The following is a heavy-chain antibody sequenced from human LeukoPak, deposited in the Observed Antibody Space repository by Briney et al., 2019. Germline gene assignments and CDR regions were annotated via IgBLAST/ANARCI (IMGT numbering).Heavy chain of an antibody. J-gene: IGHJ4*02. CDR1: GFTFSSYW. CDR3: ARHDYGDYVLSFYFDY. CDR2: IKQDGSEK. Sequence: GGSLRLSCAVSGFTFSSYWMSWVRQAPGKGLEWVANIKQDGSEKYYVDSVKGRFTISRDNAKNSLYLQMNSLRAEDTAVYYCARHDYGDYVLSFYFDYWGQGALVTVSS. D-gene: IGHD4-17*01. V-gene: IGHV3-7*03.